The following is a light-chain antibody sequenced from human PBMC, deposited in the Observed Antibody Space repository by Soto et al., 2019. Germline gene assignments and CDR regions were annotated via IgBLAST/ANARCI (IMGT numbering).Light chain of an antibody. J-gene: IGLJ1*01. CDR3: SSYTSSSTYV. V-gene: IGLV2-14*01. Sequence: QSALTQPASVSGSPGQSITISCTGTSSDVGGYNYVSWYQQHPGKAPKLMIYDVSSRPSGVSNRFSGSKSGNTASLTISGLQAEDEADYYCSSYTSSSTYVFGTWTRSPS. CDR1: SSDVGGYNY. CDR2: DVS.